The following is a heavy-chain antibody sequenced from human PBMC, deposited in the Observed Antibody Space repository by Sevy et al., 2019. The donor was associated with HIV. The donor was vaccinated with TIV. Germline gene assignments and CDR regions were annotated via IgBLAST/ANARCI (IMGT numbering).Heavy chain of an antibody. CDR1: GFTFSNYV. D-gene: IGHD5-12*01. CDR3: AKDQRWLQSYYYYGMDV. Sequence: GGSLRLSCAASGFTFSNYVFHWVRQAPGKGLEWVAIISYDGSNKNYADSVKGRFTISRDNSKNTLYLQMNSLRAEDTAVYYCAKDQRWLQSYYYYGMDVWGQGTTVTVSS. CDR2: ISYDGSNK. V-gene: IGHV3-30-3*01. J-gene: IGHJ6*02.